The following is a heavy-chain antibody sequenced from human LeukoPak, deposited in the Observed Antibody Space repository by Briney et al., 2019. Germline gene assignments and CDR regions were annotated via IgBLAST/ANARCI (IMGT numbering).Heavy chain of an antibody. J-gene: IGHJ4*02. CDR2: INPSGGST. Sequence: ASVKVSCKASGYTFTSYYMHWVRQALGQGLEWMGIINPSGGSTSYAQKFQGRVTMTRDTSTSTVYMELSSLRSEDTAVYYCARINVYYDSSGYYNYLDYWGQGTLVTVSS. CDR3: ARINVYYDSSGYYNYLDY. D-gene: IGHD3-22*01. V-gene: IGHV1-46*01. CDR1: GYTFTSYY.